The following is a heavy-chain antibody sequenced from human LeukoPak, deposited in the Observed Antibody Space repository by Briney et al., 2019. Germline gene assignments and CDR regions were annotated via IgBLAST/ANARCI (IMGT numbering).Heavy chain of an antibody. Sequence: SETLSLTCTVSGGSISSSSYYWGWIRQPPGKGLEWIGSIYYSGSTYYNPSLKSRVTISVDTSKNQFSLKLSSVTAADTAVYYCASRVTTTSGHAFDIWSQGTMVTVSS. J-gene: IGHJ3*02. D-gene: IGHD4-11*01. CDR3: ASRVTTTSGHAFDI. CDR2: IYYSGST. CDR1: GGSISSSSYY. V-gene: IGHV4-39*07.